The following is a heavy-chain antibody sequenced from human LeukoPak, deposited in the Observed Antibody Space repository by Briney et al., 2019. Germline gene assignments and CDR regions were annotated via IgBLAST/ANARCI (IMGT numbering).Heavy chain of an antibody. Sequence: PGGSRRLSCAASGFTFSSYSMNWVRQAPGKGLEWVSYISSSSSTIYYADSVKGRFTISRDNAKNSLYLQMNSLRAEDTAVYYCARYGTVTTLDYWGQGTLVTVSS. CDR3: ARYGTVTTLDY. D-gene: IGHD4-17*01. J-gene: IGHJ4*02. CDR1: GFTFSSYS. CDR2: ISSSSSTI. V-gene: IGHV3-48*04.